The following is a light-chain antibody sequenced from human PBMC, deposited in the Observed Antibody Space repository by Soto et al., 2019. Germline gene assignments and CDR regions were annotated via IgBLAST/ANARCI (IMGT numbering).Light chain of an antibody. J-gene: IGLJ1*01. CDR3: CSYAGSSTFPYV. Sequence: QSALTQPASVSGSPGQSITISCTGTSSDIGDYNYVSWYQQHPGKAPKLMIYEGSKRPSGVSNRFSGSKSGNTASLTISGLQAEDEADYYCCSYAGSSTFPYVFGTGTKLTVL. V-gene: IGLV2-23*03. CDR2: EGS. CDR1: SSDIGDYNY.